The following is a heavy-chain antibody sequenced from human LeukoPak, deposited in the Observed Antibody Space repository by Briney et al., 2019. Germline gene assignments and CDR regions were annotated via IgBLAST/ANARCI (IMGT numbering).Heavy chain of an antibody. V-gene: IGHV1-8*01. Sequence: ASVKVSCKASGYTFTSYDINWVRQATGQGLEWMGWMNPNSGYTGYAQKSQGRVTMTRNTSISTAYMELSSLRSEDTAVYYCARFSSSWYNNWFDPWGQGTLVTVSS. J-gene: IGHJ5*02. CDR2: MNPNSGYT. CDR1: GYTFTSYD. CDR3: ARFSSSWYNNWFDP. D-gene: IGHD6-13*01.